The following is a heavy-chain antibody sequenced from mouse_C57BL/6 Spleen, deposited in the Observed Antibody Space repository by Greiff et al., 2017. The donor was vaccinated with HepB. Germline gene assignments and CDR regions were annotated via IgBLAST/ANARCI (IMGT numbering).Heavy chain of an antibody. D-gene: IGHD1-1*01. J-gene: IGHJ2*01. CDR3: TSLLLRGNYYFDY. CDR1: GFTFSNYW. CDR2: IRLKSDNYAT. Sequence: EVKLMESGGGLVQPGGSMKLSCVASGFTFSNYWMNWVRQSPEKGLEWVAQIRLKSDNYATHYAESVKGRFTISRDDSKSSVYLQMNNLRAEDTGIYYCTSLLLRGNYYFDYWGQGTTLTVSS. V-gene: IGHV6-3*01.